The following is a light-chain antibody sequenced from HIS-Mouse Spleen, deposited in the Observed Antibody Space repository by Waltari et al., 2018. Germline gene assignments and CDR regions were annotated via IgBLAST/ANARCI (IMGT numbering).Light chain of an antibody. Sequence: DIQMTQSPSSLSRSVGDRGTITCQASQDISNYLNWYQQKPGKAPKLLIYDASNLETGVPSRFSGSGSGTDFTFTISSLQPEDIATYYCQQYDNLHRLTFGPGTKVDIK. CDR2: DAS. CDR1: QDISNY. V-gene: IGKV1-33*01. J-gene: IGKJ3*01. CDR3: QQYDNLHRLT.